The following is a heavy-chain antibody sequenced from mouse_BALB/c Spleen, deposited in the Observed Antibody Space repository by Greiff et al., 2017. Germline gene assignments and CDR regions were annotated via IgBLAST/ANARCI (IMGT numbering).Heavy chain of an antibody. J-gene: IGHJ4*01. CDR1: GFNIKDTY. Sequence: EVQLQQPGAELVKPGASVKLSCTASGFNIKDTYMHWVKQRPEQGLEWIGRIDPANGNTKYDPKFQGKATITADTSSNTAYLQLSSLTSEDTAVYYCAPSVVANYAMDYWGQGTSVTVSS. CDR2: IDPANGNT. D-gene: IGHD1-1*01. V-gene: IGHV14-3*02. CDR3: APSVVANYAMDY.